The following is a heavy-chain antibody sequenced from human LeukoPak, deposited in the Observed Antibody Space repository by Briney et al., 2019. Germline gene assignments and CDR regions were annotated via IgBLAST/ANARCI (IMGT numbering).Heavy chain of an antibody. CDR2: IYYSGST. CDR1: GGSFSGYY. V-gene: IGHV4-59*01. D-gene: IGHD1-26*01. CDR3: ARVSLCPAYSGTYCYYFDY. J-gene: IGHJ4*02. Sequence: SETLSLTCAVYGGSFSGYYWSWIRQPPGKGLEWIGYIYYSGSTNYNPSLKSRVTISVDTSKNQFSLRLSSVTAADTALYYCARVSLCPAYSGTYCYYFDYWGQGTLVTVSS.